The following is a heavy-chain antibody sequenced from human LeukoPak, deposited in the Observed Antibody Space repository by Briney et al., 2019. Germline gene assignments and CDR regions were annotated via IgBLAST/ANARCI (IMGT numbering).Heavy chain of an antibody. CDR2: INPSGGST. Sequence: ASVKVSCKASGYTFTSYYMHWVRQAPGQGLEWMGIINPSGGSTSYAQKFQGRVTMTRDTSVSTAYMELSRLRSDDTAVYYCARDGNYYYGSGAFDIWGQGTMVTVSS. CDR3: ARDGNYYYGSGAFDI. D-gene: IGHD3-10*01. J-gene: IGHJ3*02. CDR1: GYTFTSYY. V-gene: IGHV1-46*01.